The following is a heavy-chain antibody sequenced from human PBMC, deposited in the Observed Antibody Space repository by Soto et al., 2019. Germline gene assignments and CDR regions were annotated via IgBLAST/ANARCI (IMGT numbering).Heavy chain of an antibody. CDR1: AFTSSG. CDR2: ISTHNGNT. Sequence: QVQLVQSGAEMKKPGASVKVSCKASAFTSSGISWVRQAPGQGLEWMGWISTHNGNTIYAQKFQGRVIMTIDTFTTTVYMELRSVRSDDTAVYSCAREGIVGPFDAYDLWGQGTRVTVSS. V-gene: IGHV1-18*04. J-gene: IGHJ3*01. D-gene: IGHD3-3*01. CDR3: AREGIVGPFDAYDL.